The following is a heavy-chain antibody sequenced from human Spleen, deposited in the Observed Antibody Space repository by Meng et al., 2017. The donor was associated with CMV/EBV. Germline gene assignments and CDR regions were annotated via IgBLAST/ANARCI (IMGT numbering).Heavy chain of an antibody. V-gene: IGHV3-73*01. Sequence: GESLKISCAASGFTFSGSTMHWVRQASGKGLERLGRIRSKGYSYAAAYVPSVKGRFTISRDDSKNTAYLQMNSLRIEDTAVYYCSYGLHGGYFGHWGQGTLVTVSS. D-gene: IGHD4-23*01. J-gene: IGHJ4*02. CDR3: SYGLHGGYFGH. CDR1: GFTFSGST. CDR2: IRSKGYSYAA.